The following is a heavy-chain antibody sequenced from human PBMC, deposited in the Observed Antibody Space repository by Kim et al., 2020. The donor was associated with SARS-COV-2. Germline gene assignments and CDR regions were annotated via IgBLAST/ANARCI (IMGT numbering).Heavy chain of an antibody. Sequence: SETLSLTCTVSGGSISSGGYYWSWIRQHPGKGLEWIGYIYYSGSTYYNPSLKSRVTISVDTSKNQFSLKLSSVTAADTAVYYCARVFPKEHDYSNYGPGFDPWGQGTLVTVSS. CDR2: IYYSGST. CDR3: ARVFPKEHDYSNYGPGFDP. CDR1: GGSISSGGYY. D-gene: IGHD4-4*01. V-gene: IGHV4-31*03. J-gene: IGHJ5*02.